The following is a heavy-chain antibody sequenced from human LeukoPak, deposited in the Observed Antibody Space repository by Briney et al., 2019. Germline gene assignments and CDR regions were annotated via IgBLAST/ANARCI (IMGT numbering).Heavy chain of an antibody. CDR2: ISSGGDRT. CDR1: GFSFSSYA. CDR3: TSEAIATGYVYD. V-gene: IGHV3-23*01. Sequence: GGTLRLSCAATGFSFSSYALSWVRQAPGKGLEWVSAISSGGDRTYYADSVTGRFTISRDNSKNMLFLQMSSLRAEDAAMYYCTSEAIATGYVYDCGQGTLVTVFS. D-gene: IGHD3-16*01. J-gene: IGHJ4*02.